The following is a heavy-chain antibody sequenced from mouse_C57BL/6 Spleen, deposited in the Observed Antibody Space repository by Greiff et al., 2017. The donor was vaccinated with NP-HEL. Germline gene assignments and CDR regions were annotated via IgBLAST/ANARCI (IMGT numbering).Heavy chain of an antibody. CDR2: IYPRDGST. Sequence: QVQLKESDAELVKPGASVKISCKVSGYTFTDHTIHWMKQRPEQGLEWIGYIYPRDGSTTYNEKFKGKATLTADKSSSTAYMQLNSLTSDDSAVYFCASIYDGYYLGYYFDYWGQGTTLTVSS. V-gene: IGHV1-78*01. D-gene: IGHD2-3*01. J-gene: IGHJ2*01. CDR3: ASIYDGYYLGYYFDY. CDR1: GYTFTDHT.